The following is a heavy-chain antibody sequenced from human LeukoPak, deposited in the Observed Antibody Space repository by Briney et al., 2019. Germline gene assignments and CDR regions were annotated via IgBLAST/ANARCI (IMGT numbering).Heavy chain of an antibody. J-gene: IGHJ4*02. V-gene: IGHV5-51*01. CDR1: GYSFTSYS. Sequence: GESLKISCKGSGYSFTSYSIGWVRQMPGKGLEWMGIIYPGNSDTRYSPSFQGQVTISADKSISTAYLQWSSLTASDTAMYYCARHETGPYFDYWGQGTLVTVSS. CDR3: ARHETGPYFDY. D-gene: IGHD1-1*01. CDR2: IYPGNSDT.